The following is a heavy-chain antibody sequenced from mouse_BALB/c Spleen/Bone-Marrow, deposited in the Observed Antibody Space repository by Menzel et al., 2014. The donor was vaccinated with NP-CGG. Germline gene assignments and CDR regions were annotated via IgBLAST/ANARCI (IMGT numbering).Heavy chain of an antibody. V-gene: IGHV2-6-7*01. CDR2: IWGDGST. Sequence: VKLVESGPGLVAPSQSLSITCTVSGFSLTGYGVSWVRRPPGKGLEWLGMIWGDGSTDYNSALKSRLSISKDNSKSQVFLKMNSLQTDDTARYYCARDSFLITRALDYWGQGTSVTVSS. J-gene: IGHJ4*01. D-gene: IGHD2-4*01. CDR1: GFSLTGYG. CDR3: ARDSFLITRALDY.